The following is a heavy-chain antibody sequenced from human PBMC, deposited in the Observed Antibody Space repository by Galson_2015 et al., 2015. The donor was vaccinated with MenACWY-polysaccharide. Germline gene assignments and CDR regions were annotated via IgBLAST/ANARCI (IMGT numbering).Heavy chain of an antibody. CDR3: AREGKVATTDC. D-gene: IGHD5-12*01. J-gene: IGHJ4*02. CDR1: GFTFSSYW. Sequence: SLRLSCAASGFTFSSYWIHWVRQAPGKGLVWVSRINTDGDRTGYADSVRGRITISRDNAKNTLYLQMNSLRAEDTAVYYCAREGKVATTDCWGQGTLVTVSS. CDR2: INTDGDRT. V-gene: IGHV3-74*01.